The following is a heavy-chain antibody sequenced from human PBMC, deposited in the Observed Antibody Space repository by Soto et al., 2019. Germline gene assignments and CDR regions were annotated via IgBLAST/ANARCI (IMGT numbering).Heavy chain of an antibody. D-gene: IGHD2-15*01. CDR2: IIPIFGTA. Sequence: SVKVSCKASGGTFSSYAISWVRQAPGQGLEWMGGIIPIFGTANYAQKFQGRVTITADKSTSTAYMELSSLRSEDTAVYYCARGVIVVVVAAPWYYYGMDVWGQGTTVTVSS. J-gene: IGHJ6*02. CDR3: ARGVIVVVVAAPWYYYGMDV. CDR1: GGTFSSYA. V-gene: IGHV1-69*06.